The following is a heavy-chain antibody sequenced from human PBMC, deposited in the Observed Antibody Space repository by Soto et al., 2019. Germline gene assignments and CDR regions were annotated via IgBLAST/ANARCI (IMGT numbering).Heavy chain of an antibody. D-gene: IGHD3-10*01. Sequence: GGSLRLSCAASGFSFSSAWMNWVRQAPGKGLEWVGRIKSKTDGGTTDYAAPVKGRFTVSRDDSKNTLYLQMNSLETEDTAVYYCTTMLYGSGSYYSDAYWGQGTLVTVS. CDR1: GFSFSSAW. CDR3: TTMLYGSGSYYSDAY. CDR2: IKSKTDGGTT. J-gene: IGHJ4*02. V-gene: IGHV3-15*07.